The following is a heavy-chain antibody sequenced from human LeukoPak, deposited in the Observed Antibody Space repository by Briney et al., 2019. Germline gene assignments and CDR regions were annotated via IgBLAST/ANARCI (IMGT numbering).Heavy chain of an antibody. CDR2: IHYTGTT. V-gene: IGHV4-59*08. D-gene: IGHD1-26*01. CDR1: GDPINNYY. CDR3: ATNRVGTYDRPFDI. J-gene: IGHJ3*02. Sequence: SETLSLTCTVSGDPINNYYWSWIRQPPGKGLEWIGDIHYTGTTKYNPSVKSRVTISIDTSKNQFSLELSSVTATDTAVYFCATNRVGTYDRPFDIWGQGTMVTVSS.